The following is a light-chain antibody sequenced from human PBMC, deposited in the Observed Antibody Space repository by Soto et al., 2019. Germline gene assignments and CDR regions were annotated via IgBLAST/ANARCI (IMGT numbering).Light chain of an antibody. CDR3: QQYGSSPFT. CDR2: GAS. CDR1: QTVSSNN. J-gene: IGKJ3*01. Sequence: DIVLTQSPGTLSLSLGERATLSCRASQTVSSNNLAWYQQKRGQAPRLLIYGASSRAAAIPDRFRGSGSGTDFTLIISSLAPEDFAVYYCQQYGSSPFTFGPGTAVDIK. V-gene: IGKV3-20*01.